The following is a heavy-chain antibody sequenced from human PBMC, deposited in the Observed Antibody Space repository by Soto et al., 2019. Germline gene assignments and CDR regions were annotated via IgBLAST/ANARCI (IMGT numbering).Heavy chain of an antibody. Sequence: QVQLQESGPGLVKPSETLSLTCTVSGGSVSSGSYYWSWIRQPPGKGLEWIGYIYYSGSTNYNPSLKSRATISVDTSKNQFSLKLSSVTAADTAVYYCARGGRITRIGGGYFDYWGQGTLVTVSS. D-gene: IGHD3-22*01. CDR3: ARGGRITRIGGGYFDY. J-gene: IGHJ4*02. V-gene: IGHV4-61*01. CDR2: IYYSGST. CDR1: GGSVSSGSYY.